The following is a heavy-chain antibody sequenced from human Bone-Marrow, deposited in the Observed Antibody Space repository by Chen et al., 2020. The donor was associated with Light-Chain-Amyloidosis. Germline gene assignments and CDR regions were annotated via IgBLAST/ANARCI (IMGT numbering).Heavy chain of an antibody. CDR3: AQLYSYGRPFKH. CDR2: VRFDGSDK. D-gene: IGHD5-18*01. Sequence: VRLVESGGGVVRPGGSLRLSCTVSGFVFTTYGFQWVRQAPGKGLEWVSFVRFDGSDKYYADSVKGRFTISRDDSKNTLYLQMNSLRPEDTAVYYCAQLYSYGRPFKHWGQGTLFSVSS. V-gene: IGHV3-30*02. CDR1: GFVFTTYG. J-gene: IGHJ4*02.